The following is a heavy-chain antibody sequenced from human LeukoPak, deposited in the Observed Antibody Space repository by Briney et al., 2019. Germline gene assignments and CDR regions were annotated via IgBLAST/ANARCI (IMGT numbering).Heavy chain of an antibody. V-gene: IGHV4-59*01. Sequence: SETLSLTRTVSGGSISTYSWSWIRQPPGKGLEWIGFIYYSGSTDQNPSLRSRVTISVDTSKNQFSLKLNSVTAADTAVYYCARGPLMVRGPFDYWGQGTLVTVSS. CDR3: ARGPLMVRGPFDY. CDR1: GGSISTYS. J-gene: IGHJ4*02. D-gene: IGHD3-10*01. CDR2: IYYSGST.